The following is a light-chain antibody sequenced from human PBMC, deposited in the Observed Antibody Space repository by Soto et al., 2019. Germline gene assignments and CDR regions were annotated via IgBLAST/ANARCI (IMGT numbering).Light chain of an antibody. CDR2: DVS. Sequence: QSALTQPASVSGSPGQSIAISCTGTSSDVGAYIYVSWYQHHPGKAPKLILYDVSARPSGVSDRFSGSKSGNTASLTISGLQPEDEADYYCSSYTSSSTEVFGPGTKLTVL. CDR3: SSYTSSSTEV. J-gene: IGLJ1*01. CDR1: SSDVGAYIY. V-gene: IGLV2-14*03.